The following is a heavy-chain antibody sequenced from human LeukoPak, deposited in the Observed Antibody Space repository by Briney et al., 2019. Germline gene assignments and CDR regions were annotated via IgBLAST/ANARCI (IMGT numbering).Heavy chain of an antibody. CDR2: IYYSGST. Sequence: ASETLSLTCTVSGGSISSGGYYWSWIRQHPGKGLEWIGYIYYSGSTYYNPSLKSRVTISVDTSKNQFSLKLSSVTAADTAVYYCARDLEGYDSSGYYPFGYWGQGTLVTVSS. CDR1: GGSISSGGYY. J-gene: IGHJ4*02. CDR3: ARDLEGYDSSGYYPFGY. V-gene: IGHV4-31*03. D-gene: IGHD3-22*01.